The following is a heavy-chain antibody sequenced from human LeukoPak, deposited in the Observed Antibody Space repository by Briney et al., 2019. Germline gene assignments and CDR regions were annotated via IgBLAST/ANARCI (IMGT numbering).Heavy chain of an antibody. Sequence: GGSLRLSCAASGFTFSSYSMNWVRQAPGKGLEWVSSISSSSSYIYYADSVKGPFTISRDNAKNSLYLQMNSRRAEDTAVYYCARDSPDYGDYVAFDIWGQGTMVTVSS. V-gene: IGHV3-21*01. D-gene: IGHD4-17*01. CDR2: ISSSSSYI. CDR3: ARDSPDYGDYVAFDI. J-gene: IGHJ3*02. CDR1: GFTFSSYS.